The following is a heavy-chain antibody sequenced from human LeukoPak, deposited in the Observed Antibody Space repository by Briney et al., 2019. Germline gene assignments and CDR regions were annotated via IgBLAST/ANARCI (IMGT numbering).Heavy chain of an antibody. CDR2: INSDGINT. D-gene: IGHD1-26*01. CDR1: GFTFSNYW. CDR3: ARGPQSGSAGGTPVRN. V-gene: IGHV3-74*01. Sequence: GGSLRLSCAASGFTFSNYWMHWVRQAPGKGLVWVSRINSDGINTSYADSVKGRFTISRDNAKNSLYLQMNSLRAEDTAAYYCARGPQSGSAGGTPVRNWGQGTLVTVSS. J-gene: IGHJ4*02.